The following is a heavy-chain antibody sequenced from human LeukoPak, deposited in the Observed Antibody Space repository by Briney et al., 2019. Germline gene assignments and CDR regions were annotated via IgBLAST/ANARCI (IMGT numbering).Heavy chain of an antibody. Sequence: ASVKVSCKASGYTFTGYYMHWVRQAPGQGLEWMGWIYPNSGGTNYAQKFQGRVTVTRDTSISTAYMELSRLRSDDTAVYYCARSNMVRGVIPDYWGQGTLVTVSS. CDR3: ARSNMVRGVIPDY. V-gene: IGHV1-2*02. J-gene: IGHJ4*02. D-gene: IGHD3-10*01. CDR1: GYTFTGYY. CDR2: IYPNSGGT.